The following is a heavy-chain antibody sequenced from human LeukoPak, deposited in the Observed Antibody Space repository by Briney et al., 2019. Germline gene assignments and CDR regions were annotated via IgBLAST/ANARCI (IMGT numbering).Heavy chain of an antibody. J-gene: IGHJ6*03. CDR3: ARGSSGYYYYYYYMDV. D-gene: IGHD6-19*01. V-gene: IGHV1-46*01. Sequence: ASVKVSCKASGYTFTSYYMHWVRQAPGQGLEWMGIINPSGGNTSYAQKFQGRVTMTRDTSTSTVYMELSSLRSEDTAVYYCARGSSGYYYYYYYMDVWGKGTTVTVSS. CDR1: GYTFTSYY. CDR2: INPSGGNT.